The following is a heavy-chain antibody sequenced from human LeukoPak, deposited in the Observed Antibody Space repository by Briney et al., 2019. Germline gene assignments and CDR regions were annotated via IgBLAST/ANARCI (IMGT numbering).Heavy chain of an antibody. V-gene: IGHV1-8*01. D-gene: IGHD7-27*01. CDR1: GYTFINYD. CDR3: ARSPPNWGFDY. J-gene: IGHJ4*02. CDR2: MSPNSGNT. Sequence: ASVKVSCKASGYTFINYDIDWVRQATGQGPEWMRWMSPNSGNTGYAQNFQGRVTMTSDTSISTAYMELSSLRSEDTAVYYCARSPPNWGFDYWGQGILVTVSS.